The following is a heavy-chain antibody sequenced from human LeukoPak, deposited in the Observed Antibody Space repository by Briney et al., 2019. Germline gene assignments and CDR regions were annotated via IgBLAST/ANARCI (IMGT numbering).Heavy chain of an antibody. CDR2: ISYDGSHK. D-gene: IGHD3-10*01. V-gene: IGHV3-30*03. CDR1: GFTLSSYG. Sequence: GGSLRLPCAASGFTLSSYGMHWVRQAPGTGLEWVTLISYDGSHKYYADYVKGRFTISRDNSKNTLYLQMNSLRAEDTAIYYCARPMVRGIQNHYFDYWGQGTLVTVSS. CDR3: ARPMVRGIQNHYFDY. J-gene: IGHJ4*02.